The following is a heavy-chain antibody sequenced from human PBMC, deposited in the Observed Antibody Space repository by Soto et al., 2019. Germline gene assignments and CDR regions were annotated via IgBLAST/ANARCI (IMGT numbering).Heavy chain of an antibody. CDR1: GFTFSGST. J-gene: IGHJ4*02. CDR2: IPSKTNTYAT. D-gene: IGHD6-19*01. Sequence: EVQLVESGGGLVQPGGSLKLSCAASGFTFSGSTIHWVRQTSGNGLAWVVRIPSKTNTYATAYAASVKGRFTISRDDSKNTAYLQMDSLKTEYTAVYYCTRQHLDVPVASAIDYWGQGTLVTV. CDR3: TRQHLDVPVASAIDY. V-gene: IGHV3-73*02.